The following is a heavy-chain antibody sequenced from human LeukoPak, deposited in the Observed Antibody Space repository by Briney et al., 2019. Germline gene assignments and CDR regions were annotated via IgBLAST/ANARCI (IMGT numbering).Heavy chain of an antibody. CDR3: ARAVGSGSFQTYYYYMDV. CDR2: IYYSVNT. V-gene: IGHV4-30-4*07. CDR1: GGSISSGGYS. J-gene: IGHJ6*03. D-gene: IGHD3-10*01. Sequence: SETLSLTCAVSGGSISSGGYSWSWIRQPPGKGLEWIGYIYYSVNTYYSPSLKSRVTISVDTSKNQFSLKLSSVTAADTAVYYCARAVGSGSFQTYYYYMDVWGKGTTVTISS.